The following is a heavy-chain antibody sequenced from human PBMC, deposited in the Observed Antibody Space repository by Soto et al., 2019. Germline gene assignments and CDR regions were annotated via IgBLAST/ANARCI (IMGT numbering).Heavy chain of an antibody. D-gene: IGHD3-3*01. Sequence: QVELTESGPGLVRPSEPLFLNCTVSGGYVSSPTYYWSWVRQAPGNGLEWIAYIHYSGNTKYNPSLKRRVIISIDTSNNHLSLKLGSVTAANTAVYNCERKRWSGGGYYCGQVNLVTVSS. CDR3: ERKRWSGGGYY. CDR2: IHYSGNT. CDR1: GGYVSSPTYY. V-gene: IGHV4-61*03. J-gene: IGHJ4*02.